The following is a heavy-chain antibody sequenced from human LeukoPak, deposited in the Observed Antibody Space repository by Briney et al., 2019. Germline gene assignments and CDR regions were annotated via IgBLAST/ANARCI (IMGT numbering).Heavy chain of an antibody. J-gene: IGHJ6*03. Sequence: SETLSLTCTVSGVSISSSSYYWGWIRQPPGKGLEWIGSIYYSGSTYYNPSLKSRVTISVDTSKNQFSLKLSSVTAADTAVYYCARYYDSSGVGYYYYYYYMDVWGKGTTVTVSS. CDR3: ARYYDSSGVGYYYYYYYMDV. CDR2: IYYSGST. D-gene: IGHD3-22*01. V-gene: IGHV4-39*01. CDR1: GVSISSSSYY.